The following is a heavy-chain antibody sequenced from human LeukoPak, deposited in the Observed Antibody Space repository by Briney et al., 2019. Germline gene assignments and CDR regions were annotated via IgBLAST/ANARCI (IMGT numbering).Heavy chain of an antibody. Sequence: ASVKVSCKASGGTFSSYAISWVRQAPGQGLEWMGGIIPIFGTANYAQKFQGRVTITADKSTSTAYMELSSLRSEDTAVYYCASDHGTYDYVWGSYRYTDYWGQGTLVTVSP. D-gene: IGHD3-16*02. CDR2: IIPIFGTA. CDR1: GGTFSSYA. CDR3: ASDHGTYDYVWGSYRYTDY. V-gene: IGHV1-69*06. J-gene: IGHJ4*02.